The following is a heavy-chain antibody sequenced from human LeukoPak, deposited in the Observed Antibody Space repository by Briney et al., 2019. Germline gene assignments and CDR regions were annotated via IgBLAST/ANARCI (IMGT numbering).Heavy chain of an antibody. CDR3: AKDGRYCSSTSCYGRFDP. J-gene: IGHJ5*02. D-gene: IGHD2-2*01. CDR1: GFTFDDYA. V-gene: IGHV3-43*02. Sequence: GGSLRLSCAASGFTFDDYAMHWVRQAPGKGLERVSLISGDGGSTYYADSVKGRFTISRDNSKNSLYLQMNSLRTEDTALYYCAKDGRYCSSTSCYGRFDPWGQETLVTVSS. CDR2: ISGDGGST.